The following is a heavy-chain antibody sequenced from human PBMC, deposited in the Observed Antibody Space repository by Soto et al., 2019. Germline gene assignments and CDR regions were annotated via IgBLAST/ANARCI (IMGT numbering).Heavy chain of an antibody. D-gene: IGHD3-16*02. V-gene: IGHV1-8*01. J-gene: IGHJ5*02. Sequence: ASVKVSCKASGYTFTSYDINWVRQTTGQGLEWMGWMNPNSGNTGYAQKFQGRVTMTRNTSISTAYMELSSLRSEDTAMYYCARDVYDYIWGSYRSNNYNWCDPWGQGTLVTVSS. CDR1: GYTFTSYD. CDR3: ARDVYDYIWGSYRSNNYNWCDP. CDR2: MNPNSGNT.